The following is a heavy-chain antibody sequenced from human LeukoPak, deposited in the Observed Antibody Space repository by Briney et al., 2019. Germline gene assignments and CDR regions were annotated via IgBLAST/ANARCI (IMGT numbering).Heavy chain of an antibody. V-gene: IGHV3-30-3*01. J-gene: IGHJ4*02. D-gene: IGHD6-13*01. CDR3: AREGGIAAAGHFDY. Sequence: GGSLRLSRAASGFTFSSYAMHWVRQAPGKGLEWVAVISSDGNNKYYADSVKGRFTISRDNSKNTLYLQMNSLRAEDTAVYYCAREGGIAAAGHFDYWGQGTLVTVSS. CDR2: ISSDGNNK. CDR1: GFTFSSYA.